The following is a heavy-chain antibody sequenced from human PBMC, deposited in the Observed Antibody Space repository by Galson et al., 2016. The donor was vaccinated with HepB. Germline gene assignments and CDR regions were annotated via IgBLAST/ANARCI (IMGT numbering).Heavy chain of an antibody. D-gene: IGHD3-10*01. J-gene: IGHJ4*02. V-gene: IGHV3-7*05. Sequence: SLRLSCAASGFTISSYYMSWVRQAPGKGLEWVANIKQDGSDRNYVDSVKGRFIISRDNAKNSLYLEMNSLRAEDTAMYYCTRDYGWAPIHHYWGQGTLVTVSS. CDR2: IKQDGSDR. CDR3: TRDYGWAPIHHY. CDR1: GFTISSYY.